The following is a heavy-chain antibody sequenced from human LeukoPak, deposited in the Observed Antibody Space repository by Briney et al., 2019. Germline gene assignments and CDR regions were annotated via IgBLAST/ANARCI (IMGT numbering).Heavy chain of an antibody. CDR3: AKLSPEQLWFSLVDY. V-gene: IGHV3-23*01. J-gene: IGHJ4*02. D-gene: IGHD5-18*01. Sequence: GSLRLSCAASGFTFSSYALSWVRQAPGKGLEWVSAISGSGGSTYYADSVKGRFTISRDNSKNTLYLQMNSLRAEDTAVYYCAKLSPEQLWFSLVDYWGQGTLVTVSS. CDR2: ISGSGGST. CDR1: GFTFSSYA.